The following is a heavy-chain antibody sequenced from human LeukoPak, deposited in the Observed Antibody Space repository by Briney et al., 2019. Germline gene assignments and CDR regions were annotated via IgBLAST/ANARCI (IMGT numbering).Heavy chain of an antibody. Sequence: SETLSLTCTVSGGSISGYYWSWIRQPPGKGLEWIGYIYTSYSESTTYNPSLKSRASISLDTSKNQFSLNVNTVTASDTAVYYCARDRIAAAGTYFDYWGQGTLVTVSS. CDR3: ARDRIAAAGTYFDY. CDR2: IYTSYSEST. V-gene: IGHV4-59*01. J-gene: IGHJ4*02. CDR1: GGSISGYY. D-gene: IGHD6-13*01.